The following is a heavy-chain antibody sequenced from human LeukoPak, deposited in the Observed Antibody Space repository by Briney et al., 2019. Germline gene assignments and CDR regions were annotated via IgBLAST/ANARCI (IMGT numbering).Heavy chain of an antibody. CDR2: IASDGSHT. CDR1: GFTFSTYF. J-gene: IGHJ3*02. CDR3: ARERQDTILHSGAFDI. D-gene: IGHD2-21*01. Sequence: GGSLRLSCAASGFTFSTYFMHWVRQAPGKGLEWVADIASDGSHTFYVESVKGRFTISRDNSKNTLYLQMNSLRAEDTAVYFCARERQDTILHSGAFDIWSQGTMVTVSS. V-gene: IGHV3-30-3*01.